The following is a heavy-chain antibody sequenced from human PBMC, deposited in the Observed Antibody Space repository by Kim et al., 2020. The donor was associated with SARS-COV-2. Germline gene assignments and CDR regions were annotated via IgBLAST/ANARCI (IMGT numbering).Heavy chain of an antibody. D-gene: IGHD6-13*01. Sequence: GGSLRLSCAASGFTFSSYGMHWVRQAPGKGLEWVAVISYDGSNKYYADSVKGRFTISRDNSKNTLYLQMNSLRAEDTAVYYCAKDGQQLLKTGFDYWGQG. CDR2: ISYDGSNK. J-gene: IGHJ4*02. V-gene: IGHV3-30*18. CDR3: AKDGQQLLKTGFDY. CDR1: GFTFSSYG.